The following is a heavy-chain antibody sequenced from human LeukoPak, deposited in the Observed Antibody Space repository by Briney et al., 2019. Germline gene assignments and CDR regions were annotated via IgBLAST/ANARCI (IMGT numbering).Heavy chain of an antibody. CDR1: IPPISRFY. CDR3: FQTTGSTGSDY. D-gene: IGHD1-14*01. Sequence: SETLTLMCTPSIPPISRFYWRWVRQPPGKGLEWIGNIYYCEPHFLNPSLKRRIPLLVDKSKEQFSFPLESVTAAGPAVYYCFQTTGSTGSDYWGEGILVTVSS. CDR2: IYYCEP. V-gene: IGHV4-4*09. J-gene: IGHJ4*02.